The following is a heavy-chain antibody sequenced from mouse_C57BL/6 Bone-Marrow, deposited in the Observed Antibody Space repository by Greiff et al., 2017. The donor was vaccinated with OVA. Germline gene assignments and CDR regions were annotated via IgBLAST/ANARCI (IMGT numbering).Heavy chain of an antibody. D-gene: IGHD2-2*01. V-gene: IGHV1-81*01. J-gene: IGHJ1*03. Sequence: VQGVESGAELARPGASVKLSCKASGYTFTSYGISWVKQRTGQGLEWIGEIYPRSGNTYYNEKFKGKATLTADKSSSTAYMELRSLTSEDSAVYFWARGGYYWYFDVWGTGTTVTVSS. CDR1: GYTFTSYG. CDR3: ARGGYYWYFDV. CDR2: IYPRSGNT.